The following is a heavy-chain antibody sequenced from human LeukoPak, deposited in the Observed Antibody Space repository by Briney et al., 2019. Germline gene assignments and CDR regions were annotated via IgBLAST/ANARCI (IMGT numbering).Heavy chain of an antibody. D-gene: IGHD3-10*01. CDR3: SRYDSDTGDVDP. CDR2: LNYSGTT. CDR1: GGSISGSTSY. J-gene: IGHJ5*02. Sequence: SETLSLTCTVSGGSISGSTSYWGWIRQSPGKGLEWIGLLNYSGTTYYNPSFKSRVSISIDRSRTQFSLKLSSVTAADTAFYYCSRYDSDTGDVDPWGQGTLVTISS. V-gene: IGHV4-39*07.